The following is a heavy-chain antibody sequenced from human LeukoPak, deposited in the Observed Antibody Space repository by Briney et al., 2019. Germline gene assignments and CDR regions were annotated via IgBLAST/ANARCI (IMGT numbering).Heavy chain of an antibody. V-gene: IGHV4-61*02. D-gene: IGHD3-16*01. CDR1: SGSISSGSYY. Sequence: SQTLSLTCTVSSGSISSGSYYWNWIRQPAGKGLEWIGRIYTSGSTNYNPSLKSRVTISVDTSKNQFSLKLSSVTAADTAVFYCARESRGGVIDHWGQGTLVTVSS. J-gene: IGHJ4*02. CDR3: ARESRGGVIDH. CDR2: IYTSGST.